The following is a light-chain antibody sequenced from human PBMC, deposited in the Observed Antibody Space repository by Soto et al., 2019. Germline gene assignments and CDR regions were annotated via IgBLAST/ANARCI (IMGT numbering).Light chain of an antibody. CDR2: DVS. Sequence: QSALTQPASVSGSPGQSITISCTGTSSDVGGYNYVSWYQQHPGKAPKLMIYDVSSWPSGASNRFSGSKSGNTASLTISGLQAEDEADYYCSSYTSSSTLVVFGGGTKLTVL. J-gene: IGLJ2*01. CDR1: SSDVGGYNY. V-gene: IGLV2-14*03. CDR3: SSYTSSSTLVV.